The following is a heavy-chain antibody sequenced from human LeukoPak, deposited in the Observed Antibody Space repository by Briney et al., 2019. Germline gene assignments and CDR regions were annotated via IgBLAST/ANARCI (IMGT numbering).Heavy chain of an antibody. D-gene: IGHD3-9*01. Sequence: SQTPSLTCTVSGGSISSGGYYWSWIRQHPGKGLEWIGYIYYSGSTYYNPSLKSRVTISVDTSKNQFSLKLSSVTAADTAVYYCARTYYDILTGYFDYWGQGTLVTVSS. J-gene: IGHJ4*02. CDR3: ARTYYDILTGYFDY. CDR2: IYYSGST. CDR1: GGSISSGGYY. V-gene: IGHV4-31*03.